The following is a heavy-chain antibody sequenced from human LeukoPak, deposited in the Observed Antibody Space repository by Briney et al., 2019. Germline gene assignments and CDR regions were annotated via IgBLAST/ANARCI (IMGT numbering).Heavy chain of an antibody. Sequence: GGSLRLSCAASGFTFSSYSMNWVRQAPGKGLEWVSSISSSSSYIYYADSVKGRFTISRDNAKNSLYLQMNSLRAEDTAVYYCARGLTYYYDSSGNGPYDYWGQGTLVTVSS. V-gene: IGHV3-21*01. J-gene: IGHJ4*02. D-gene: IGHD3-22*01. CDR1: GFTFSSYS. CDR3: ARGLTYYYDSSGNGPYDY. CDR2: ISSSSSYI.